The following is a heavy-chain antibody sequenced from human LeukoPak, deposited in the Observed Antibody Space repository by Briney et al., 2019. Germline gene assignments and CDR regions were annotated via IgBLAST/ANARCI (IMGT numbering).Heavy chain of an antibody. CDR3: ATDGGPFDN. CDR2: IKQDGSEE. D-gene: IGHD3-3*01. J-gene: IGHJ4*02. CDR1: GFTFSSYW. Sequence: PGGSLRLSCAASGFTFSSYWMSWVRQAPGKGLEWVANIKQDGSEEYYVDSVKGRFTISRDNAKKSVYLQMNSLRGEDTAMYYCATDGGPFDNWGQGTLVTVSS. V-gene: IGHV3-7*01.